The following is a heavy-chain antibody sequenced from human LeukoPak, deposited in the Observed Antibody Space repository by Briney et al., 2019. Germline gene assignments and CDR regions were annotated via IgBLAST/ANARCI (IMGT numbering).Heavy chain of an antibody. D-gene: IGHD3-22*01. CDR3: ARDEGTYYYDSSGYSRWYFDL. V-gene: IGHV4-38-2*02. CDR2: IYHSGST. J-gene: IGHJ2*01. CDR1: GGSFSGYY. Sequence: SETLSLTCAVYGGSFSGYYWGWIRQPPGKGLEWIGSIYHSGSTYYNPSLKSRVTISVDTSKNQFSLKLSSVTAADTAVYYCARDEGTYYYDSSGYSRWYFDLWGRGTLVTVSS.